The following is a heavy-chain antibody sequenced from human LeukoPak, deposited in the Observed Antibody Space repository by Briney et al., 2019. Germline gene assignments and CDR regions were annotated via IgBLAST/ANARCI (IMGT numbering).Heavy chain of an antibody. CDR1: GYTFTSYA. D-gene: IGHD2-15*01. V-gene: IGHV7-4-1*01. J-gene: IGHJ4*02. CDR2: INTNTGNP. CDR3: ARVGGGGYCSDGTCYPTY. Sequence: GASVKVSCKASGYTFTSYAMNWVRQAPGQGLEWMGWINTNTGNPTYAQGFTGRFVFSLDTSVSTAYLQIDSLRPEDTAVYYCARVGGGGYCSDGTCYPTYWGQGTLVTVSS.